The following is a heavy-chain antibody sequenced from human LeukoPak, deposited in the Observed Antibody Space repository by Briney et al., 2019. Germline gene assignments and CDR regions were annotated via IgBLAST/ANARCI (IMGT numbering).Heavy chain of an antibody. D-gene: IGHD2-21*02. Sequence: ASVKVSCKASGYTFTGYYMHWVRQAPGQGLEWMGWINPNSGGTNYAQKFQGRVTMTRDTSISTAYMELSRLRSDDTAVYYCARDLGSSVVVTAILPYYYYYMDVWGKGTTVTVSS. CDR2: INPNSGGT. J-gene: IGHJ6*03. V-gene: IGHV1-2*02. CDR1: GYTFTGYY. CDR3: ARDLGSSVVVTAILPYYYYYMDV.